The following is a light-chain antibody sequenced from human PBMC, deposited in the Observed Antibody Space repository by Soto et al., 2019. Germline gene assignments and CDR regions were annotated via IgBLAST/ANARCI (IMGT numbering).Light chain of an antibody. J-gene: IGLJ2*01. CDR2: DVS. V-gene: IGLV2-14*01. CDR3: SSYTSSSTSVV. Sequence: QSDLTQPASVSGSPGQSITISCTGTSSDVGTYNYVSWYQQHPGKAPKLMIYDVSYRPSGVSDRFSGSKSGNTASLTISGLQAEDEADYYCSSYTSSSTSVVFGGGTKLTVL. CDR1: SSDVGTYNY.